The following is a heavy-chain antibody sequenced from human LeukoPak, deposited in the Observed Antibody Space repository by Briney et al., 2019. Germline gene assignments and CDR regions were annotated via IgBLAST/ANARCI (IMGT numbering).Heavy chain of an antibody. V-gene: IGHV1-18*01. J-gene: IGHJ6*03. CDR1: GYTFTSYG. CDR2: ISAYNGNT. Sequence: GASVKVSCKASGYTFTSYGISWVRQAPGQGLEWMGWISAYNGNTNYAQKLQGRVTMTTDTSTSTAYMELRSLRSDDTAVYYCARVEGTGGSYYLGYYYYMDVWGKGTTVTVSS. D-gene: IGHD1-26*01. CDR3: ARVEGTGGSYYLGYYYYMDV.